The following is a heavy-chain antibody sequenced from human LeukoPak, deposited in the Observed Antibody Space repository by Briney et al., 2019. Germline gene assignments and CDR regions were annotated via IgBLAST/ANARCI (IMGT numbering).Heavy chain of an antibody. J-gene: IGHJ4*02. CDR2: INCNSGT. D-gene: IGHD5-12*01. CDR1: GYTFTDYY. Sequence: ASVKVSCKASGYTFTDYYMHWVRQAPGKGLEWMGWINCNSGTKYAQKFQGRVTMNSATSISTAYMELSRLRSDDTAVYYCARDPTNTSGYYAYFDYWGQGTLVTVSS. V-gene: IGHV1-2*02. CDR3: ARDPTNTSGYYAYFDY.